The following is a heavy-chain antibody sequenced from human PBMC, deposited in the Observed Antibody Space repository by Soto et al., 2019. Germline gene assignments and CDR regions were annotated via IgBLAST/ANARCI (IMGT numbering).Heavy chain of an antibody. D-gene: IGHD6-13*01. J-gene: IGHJ4*02. CDR2: TYYRSKWKN. CDR1: GDSVASNRAT. Sequence: PSQTLSLPCVISGDSVASNRATWNWVRQSPSRGLEWLGRTYYRSKWKNDYALSVNSRITINPDTSKNQLSLQLSSVTPDDTAISYCVRGVDSSFDYWGQRTLGTVSS. V-gene: IGHV6-1*01. CDR3: VRGVDSSFDY.